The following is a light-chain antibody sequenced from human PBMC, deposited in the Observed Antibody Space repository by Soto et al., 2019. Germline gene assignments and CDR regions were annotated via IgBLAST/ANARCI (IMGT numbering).Light chain of an antibody. Sequence: EILLTQSPATLSVSPGESATLSCRASQSISSSYLAWYQQTNGQAPRILIYGASSRDTGIPDRFSGSGSGTDCTLPISRLEPEDFEVYYCQQYGSSPLTFGQGTKVDIK. V-gene: IGKV3-20*01. CDR2: GAS. CDR3: QQYGSSPLT. J-gene: IGKJ1*01. CDR1: QSISSSY.